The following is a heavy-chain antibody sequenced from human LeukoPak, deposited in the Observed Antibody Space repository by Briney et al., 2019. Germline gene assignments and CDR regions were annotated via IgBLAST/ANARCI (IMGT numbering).Heavy chain of an antibody. Sequence: PGGSLRLSCAASGFTFYDYAMHWVRQAPGKGLEWVSGISWNSGSIGYADSVKGRFTISRDNAKNSLYLQMNSLRAEDTALYYCASSAAWYSSSWYDYWGQGTLVTVSS. D-gene: IGHD6-13*01. V-gene: IGHV3-9*01. CDR2: ISWNSGSI. CDR1: GFTFYDYA. J-gene: IGHJ4*02. CDR3: ASSAAWYSSSWYDY.